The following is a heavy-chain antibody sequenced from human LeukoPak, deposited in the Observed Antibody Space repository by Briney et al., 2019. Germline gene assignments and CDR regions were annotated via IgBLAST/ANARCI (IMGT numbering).Heavy chain of an antibody. CDR2: ISKDADAT. J-gene: IGHJ4*02. CDR1: GFTFRSYA. Sequence: GGSLRLSCAASGFTFRSYAMSWVRQAPGKGLEWVSAISKDADATYYAGSVKGRFTISRDNSKDTLSLQMNSLRAEDTAVYYCAKEGSSEDPSGSYGALDYWGQGTLVTVSS. V-gene: IGHV3-23*01. D-gene: IGHD1-26*01. CDR3: AKEGSSEDPSGSYGALDY.